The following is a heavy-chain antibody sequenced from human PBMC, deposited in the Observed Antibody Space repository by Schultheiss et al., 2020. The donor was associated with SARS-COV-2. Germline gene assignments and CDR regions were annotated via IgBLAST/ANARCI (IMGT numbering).Heavy chain of an antibody. J-gene: IGHJ4*02. Sequence: SQTLSLTCTVSGGSISSSSYYWSWIRQPPGKGLEWIGEINHSGSTNYNPSLKSRVTISVDTSKNQFSLKLSSVAAADTAVYYCARQFDWGFGPFDYWGQGTLVTVSS. CDR2: INHSGST. D-gene: IGHD7-27*01. CDR3: ARQFDWGFGPFDY. CDR1: GGSISSSSYY. V-gene: IGHV4-39*01.